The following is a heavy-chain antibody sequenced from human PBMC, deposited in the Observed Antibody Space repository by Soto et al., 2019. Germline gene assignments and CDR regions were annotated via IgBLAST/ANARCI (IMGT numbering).Heavy chain of an antibody. V-gene: IGHV3-11*05. D-gene: IGHD6-19*01. CDR2: ISSSSRYT. J-gene: IGHJ4*02. CDR3: ARDSTGWNASFDY. CDR1: GFTFSDYY. Sequence: QVQLVESGGGLVKPGGSLRLSCAASGFTFSDYYMSWIRQAPGKGLEWVSYISSSSRYTNYADSVKGRFTISRDNAKNSLYLQMNSLRADYTAVYYCARDSTGWNASFDYWGQGTLVTVSS.